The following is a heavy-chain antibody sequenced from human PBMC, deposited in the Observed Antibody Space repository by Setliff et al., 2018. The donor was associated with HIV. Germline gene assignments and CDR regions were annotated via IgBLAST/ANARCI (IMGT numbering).Heavy chain of an antibody. J-gene: IGHJ3*02. CDR3: ARARYSGSYWDAFDI. CDR2: INHSGST. Sequence: SETLSLTCAVYGGSFSGYYWSWIRQPPGQGLEWIGEINHSGSTNYNPSLKSRVTISVDTSKNQFSLKLSSVTAADTAVYYCARARYSGSYWDAFDIWGQGTMVTVSS. CDR1: GGSFSGYY. V-gene: IGHV4-34*01. D-gene: IGHD1-26*01.